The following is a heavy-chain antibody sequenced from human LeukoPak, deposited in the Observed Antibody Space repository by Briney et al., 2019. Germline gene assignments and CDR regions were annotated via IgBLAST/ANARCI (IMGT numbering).Heavy chain of an antibody. Sequence: PSQTLSLTCTVSGGSISSGVYYWSWIRQHPGKGLEWVGHIHFSGTTYYNPSLKSRVYISRDTSQNQLSLNLTSVTAADTAVYYCARGQDYAKGGYWGPGTLVTVSS. V-gene: IGHV4-31*03. J-gene: IGHJ4*02. D-gene: IGHD2-2*01. CDR2: IHFSGTT. CDR3: ARGQDYAKGGY. CDR1: GGSISSGVYY.